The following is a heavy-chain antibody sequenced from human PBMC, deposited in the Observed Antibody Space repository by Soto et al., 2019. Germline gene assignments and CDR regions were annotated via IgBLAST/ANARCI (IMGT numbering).Heavy chain of an antibody. J-gene: IGHJ4*02. Sequence: XETLSLTCAVYGGSFSGYYLSWVRQPPGKGLEWIGEINHSGSTNYYPSLKSRVTISVDTSKNQLSLKLSSVTAADTAVYYCAGGPGIVVAGVDYWGQGTLVTVSS. CDR3: AGGPGIVVAGVDY. CDR2: INHSGST. D-gene: IGHD6-19*01. CDR1: GGSFSGYY. V-gene: IGHV4-34*01.